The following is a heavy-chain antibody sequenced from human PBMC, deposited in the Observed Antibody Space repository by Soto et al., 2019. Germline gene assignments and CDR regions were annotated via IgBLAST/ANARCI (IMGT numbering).Heavy chain of an antibody. CDR1: GGSMRNYF. Sequence: SETLSLTCTASGGSMRNYFWTWIRQPPGKGLEWIGYIHYSGTTSFFPSYNPSRRSRVTISEDTSKNQFSLKLLSVTTADTAVYFCAAGEASSRNLAPYYLDFWGQGTLVTVS. CDR3: AAGEASSRNLAPYYLDF. V-gene: IGHV4-59*01. J-gene: IGHJ4*02. D-gene: IGHD6-13*01. CDR2: IHYSGTT.